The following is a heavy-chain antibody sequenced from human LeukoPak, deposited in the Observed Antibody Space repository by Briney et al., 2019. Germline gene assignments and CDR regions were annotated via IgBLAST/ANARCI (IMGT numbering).Heavy chain of an antibody. J-gene: IGHJ5*02. CDR3: ARLGYCNRVSCYGWFDP. CDR2: IYHSGST. V-gene: IGHV4-38-2*01. Sequence: SATLSLTCPVSGYSIMSGYYWGWIRQPPGQGLEWIGSIYHSGSTYHNASLKSRVTMSVDTSKNQFSLKLSSVTAADTAVYYCARLGYCNRVSCYGWFDPWGQGTLVTVSS. CDR1: GYSIMSGYY. D-gene: IGHD2-2*01.